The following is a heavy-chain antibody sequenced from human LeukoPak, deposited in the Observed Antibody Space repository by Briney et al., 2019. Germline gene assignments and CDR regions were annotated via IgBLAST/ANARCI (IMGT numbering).Heavy chain of an antibody. D-gene: IGHD6-6*01. CDR1: GGTFSSYA. Sequence: SVKVSCKASGGTFSSYAISWVRQAPGQGLEWIGGIIPIFGTANYAQKFQGRVTITTDESTSTAYMELSSLRSEDTAVYYCASWFSSPSSNWFDPWGQGTLVTVSS. CDR3: ASWFSSPSSNWFDP. CDR2: IIPIFGTA. V-gene: IGHV1-69*05. J-gene: IGHJ5*02.